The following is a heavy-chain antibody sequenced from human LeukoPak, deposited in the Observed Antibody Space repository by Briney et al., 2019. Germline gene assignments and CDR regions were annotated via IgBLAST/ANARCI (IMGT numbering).Heavy chain of an antibody. CDR1: GFTFSSYA. CDR2: ISYDGSNK. J-gene: IGHJ4*02. Sequence: GGSLRLSCAASGFTFSSYAMHWVRQAPGKGLEWVAVISYDGSNKYYADSVKGRFTISRDNSKNTLYLQMNSLRAEDTVVYYCTRADVETVPPDYWGQGTLVTVSS. CDR3: TRADVETVPPDY. V-gene: IGHV3-30-3*01. D-gene: IGHD4-11*01.